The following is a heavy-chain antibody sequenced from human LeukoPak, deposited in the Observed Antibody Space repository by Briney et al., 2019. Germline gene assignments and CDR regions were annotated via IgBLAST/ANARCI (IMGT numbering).Heavy chain of an antibody. CDR1: GHTFTGYY. V-gene: IGHV1-2*02. D-gene: IGHD6-13*01. Sequence: ASVKVSCKASGHTFTGYYMHWVRQAPGQGLEWMGWINPNSGGTNYAQKLQGRVTMTRDTSTSTAYMELSRLRSDDTAVYYCAREQGIAAAAGSWGQGTLVTVSS. CDR2: INPNSGGT. CDR3: AREQGIAAAAGS. J-gene: IGHJ4*02.